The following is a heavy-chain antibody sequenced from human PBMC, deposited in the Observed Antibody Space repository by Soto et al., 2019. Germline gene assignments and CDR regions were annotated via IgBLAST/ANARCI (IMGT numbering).Heavy chain of an antibody. CDR3: ASAARDYYDSSGYPGTFDY. D-gene: IGHD3-22*01. CDR1: GGSISSGDYY. Sequence: SETLSLTCTVSGGSISSGDYYWSWIRQPPGKGLEWIGYIYYSGSTYYNPSLKSRVTISVDTSKNQFSLKLSSVTAADTAVYYCASAARDYYDSSGYPGTFDYWGQGTLVTVSS. J-gene: IGHJ4*02. V-gene: IGHV4-30-4*01. CDR2: IYYSGST.